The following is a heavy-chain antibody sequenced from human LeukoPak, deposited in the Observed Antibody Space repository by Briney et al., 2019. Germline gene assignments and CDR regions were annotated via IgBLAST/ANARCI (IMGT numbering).Heavy chain of an antibody. V-gene: IGHV3-7*01. D-gene: IGHD6-19*01. CDR2: IRQDGSGK. CDR1: GFTVSSNY. Sequence: GGSLRLSCAASGFTVSSNYMSWVRQAPGKELEWVANIRQDGSGKFYADSVKGRFTISRDNAKNSLFLQMNSLRAEDTAVYFCARWLYNSGWAIDYWGQGTLVTVSS. CDR3: ARWLYNSGWAIDY. J-gene: IGHJ4*02.